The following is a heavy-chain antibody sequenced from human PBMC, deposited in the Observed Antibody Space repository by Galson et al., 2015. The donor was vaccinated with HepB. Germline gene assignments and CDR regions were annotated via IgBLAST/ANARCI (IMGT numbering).Heavy chain of an antibody. CDR2: IIPIFGTA. D-gene: IGHD4-17*01. CDR1: GCTFSSYA. Sequence: SVKVSCKASGCTFSSYAISWVRQAPGQGLEWMRGIIPIFGTANYAQKFQGRVTITADESTSTEYMELSSLRSEDTAVYYCARAQVYGDPVDYWGQGTLVTVSS. CDR3: ARAQVYGDPVDY. V-gene: IGHV1-69*13. J-gene: IGHJ4*02.